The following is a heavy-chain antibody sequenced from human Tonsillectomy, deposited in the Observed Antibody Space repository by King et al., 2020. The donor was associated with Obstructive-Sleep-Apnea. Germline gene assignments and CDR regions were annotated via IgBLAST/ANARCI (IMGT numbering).Heavy chain of an antibody. CDR2: ISYDGNNK. Sequence: VQLVESGGGVVQPGRSLRLSCAASGFDISPYAMQWVRQAPGKGLEWVAVISYDGNNKRYGTSVEGRFTISRDNTKNTFYLQMNSLRVEDTALYYCARDHPLVGATIGYFDYWGQGALVTISS. V-gene: IGHV3-30*04. CDR1: GFDISPYA. D-gene: IGHD1-26*01. CDR3: ARDHPLVGATIGYFDY. J-gene: IGHJ4*02.